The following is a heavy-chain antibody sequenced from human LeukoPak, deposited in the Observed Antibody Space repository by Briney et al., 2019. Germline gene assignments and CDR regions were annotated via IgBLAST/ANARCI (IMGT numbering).Heavy chain of an antibody. D-gene: IGHD2-21*02. CDR1: GGSISSYY. Sequence: SETLSLTCTVSGGSISSYYWSWIRQPPGKGLEWIGYIYSSGSTNYNPSLKSRITISVDTSKNQFSLKLSSVTAADTAVYYCARFAYCGGHCWYYFDYWGQGSLGTVSS. CDR2: IYSSGST. CDR3: ARFAYCGGHCWYYFDY. J-gene: IGHJ4*02. V-gene: IGHV4-59*01.